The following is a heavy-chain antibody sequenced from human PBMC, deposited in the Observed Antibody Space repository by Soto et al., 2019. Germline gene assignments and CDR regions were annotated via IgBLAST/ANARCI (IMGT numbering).Heavy chain of an antibody. CDR1: GYTFTGYY. CDR2: INPNSGGT. CDR3: ARDSGNGYDILTGTYDY. D-gene: IGHD3-9*01. Sequence: ASVKVSCKASGYTFTGYYMHWVRQAPGQGLEWMGWINPNSGGTNYAQKFQGWVTMTRDTSISTAYMELSRLRSNDTAVYYCARDSGNGYDILTGTYDYWGQGTLVTVSS. V-gene: IGHV1-2*04. J-gene: IGHJ4*02.